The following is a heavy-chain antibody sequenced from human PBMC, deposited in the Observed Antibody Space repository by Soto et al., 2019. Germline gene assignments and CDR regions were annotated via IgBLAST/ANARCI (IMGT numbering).Heavy chain of an antibody. CDR3: ARGPGTTEYYGMYV. J-gene: IGHJ6*02. CDR1: VGYISSGGYS. V-gene: IGHV4-30-2*01. D-gene: IGHD1-1*01. CDR2: IYHGGST. Sequence: TLSLTCAVSVGYISSGGYSWSWIRQPPGKGLEWIGYIYHGGSTYFNPSIKSRVTISVDRSKNQFSLKLSSVTAADTAVYYSARGPGTTEYYGMYVWGQGTRVTVSS.